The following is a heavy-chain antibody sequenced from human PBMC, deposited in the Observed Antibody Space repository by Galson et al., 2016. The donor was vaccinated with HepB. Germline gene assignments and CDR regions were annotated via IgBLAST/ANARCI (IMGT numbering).Heavy chain of an antibody. CDR3: ARGLAPSEAIVQSPDY. CDR1: GGSMRGLY. V-gene: IGHV4-59*11. Sequence: SETLSLTCTVSGGSMRGLYWSWIRQAPGKGLEVIGYIYHSGRTNYRPSLTSRVTISADTSRNQFSLKLTSVTPADTGVYYCARGLAPSEAIVQSPDYWGQGILITVS. J-gene: IGHJ4*02. D-gene: IGHD3-16*02. CDR2: IYHSGRT.